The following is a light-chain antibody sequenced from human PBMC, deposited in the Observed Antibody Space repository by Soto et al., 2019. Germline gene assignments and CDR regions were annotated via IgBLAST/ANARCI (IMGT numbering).Light chain of an antibody. J-gene: IGKJ4*01. CDR2: GAS. V-gene: IGKV3-15*01. Sequence: EVVMTQSPATLSVSPGERATLSCRASQSVRSHLAWYQQKPGQAPSLLIFGASTRATGVPARFSGSESGTEFTLTISSLQSEDVAVYYCQQYDRWPVTFGGGTKVEIK. CDR1: QSVRSH. CDR3: QQYDRWPVT.